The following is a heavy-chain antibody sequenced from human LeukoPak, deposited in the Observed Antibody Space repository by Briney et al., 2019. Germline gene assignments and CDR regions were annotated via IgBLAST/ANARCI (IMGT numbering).Heavy chain of an antibody. CDR3: ARVGVTVVTARFDY. CDR1: GSSFTSYW. V-gene: IGHV5-51*01. CDR2: IYPGDSDT. J-gene: IGHJ4*02. Sequence: GESLKISCTASGSSFTSYWIGWGRQMTGKGLEWMGIIYPGDSDTRYSPSFQGQVTISADKSISTAYLQWSSLKASDTAMYYCARVGVTVVTARFDYWGQGTLVTVSS. D-gene: IGHD2-21*02.